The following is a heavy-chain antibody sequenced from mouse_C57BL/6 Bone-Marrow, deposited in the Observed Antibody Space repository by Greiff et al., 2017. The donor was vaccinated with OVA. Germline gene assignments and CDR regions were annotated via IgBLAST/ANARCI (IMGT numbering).Heavy chain of an antibody. J-gene: IGHJ2*01. CDR2: IYPGSGNT. Sequence: QVQLKESGAELVRPGASVKLSCKASGYTFTDYYINWVKQRPGQGLEWIARIYPGSGNTYYNEKFKGKATLTAEKSSSTAYMQLSSLTSEDSAVYFCARLYDYDRSFDYWGQGTTLTVSS. V-gene: IGHV1-76*01. CDR3: ARLYDYDRSFDY. D-gene: IGHD2-4*01. CDR1: GYTFTDYY.